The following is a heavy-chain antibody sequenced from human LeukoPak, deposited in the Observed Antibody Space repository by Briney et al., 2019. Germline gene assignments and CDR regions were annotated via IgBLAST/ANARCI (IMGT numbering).Heavy chain of an antibody. V-gene: IGHV3-21*06. CDR2: INSGGSSV. CDR3: ARDTGRNRGQSDF. Sequence: GGSLRLSCAASGFPFHYYTMKWARQAPGKGLEWVSSINSGGSSVCYADSVKGRFTISRDDAQNSLYLQMNSLRAEDTAIYFCARDTGRNRGQSDFWGQGTRVTVSS. D-gene: IGHD3-10*01. CDR1: GFPFHYYT. J-gene: IGHJ4*02.